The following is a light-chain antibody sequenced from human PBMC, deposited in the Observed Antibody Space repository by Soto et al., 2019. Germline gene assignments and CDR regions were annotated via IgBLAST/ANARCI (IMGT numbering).Light chain of an antibody. CDR2: EVS. Sequence: QSALTQPASVSGSPGQSITISCTGTSSDIGSNNYVSWFQQRPGKAPTLIIYEVSNRPSGVSTHFSGSKSGNTASLTISGLVRGDEAGYYCSSYTTTPRLFGGGTKLTVL. J-gene: IGLJ3*02. CDR1: SSDIGSNNY. CDR3: SSYTTTPRL. V-gene: IGLV2-14*01.